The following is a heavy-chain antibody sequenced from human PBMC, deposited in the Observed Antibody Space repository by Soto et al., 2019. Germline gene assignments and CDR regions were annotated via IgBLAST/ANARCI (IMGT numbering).Heavy chain of an antibody. V-gene: IGHV4-30-2*01. Sequence: KPSETLSLTCAVTGDSISSGVSSWSWIRQPPGKGLEWIGYLYHTGDTFYNPSLKSRVTISGDRSKNQFSLRLTSVTAADTAVYYCSKGSAGYFTHIDYWGRGTPVTVSS. CDR2: LYHTGDT. CDR3: SKGSAGYFTHIDY. CDR1: GDSISSGVSS. J-gene: IGHJ4*01. D-gene: IGHD3-9*01.